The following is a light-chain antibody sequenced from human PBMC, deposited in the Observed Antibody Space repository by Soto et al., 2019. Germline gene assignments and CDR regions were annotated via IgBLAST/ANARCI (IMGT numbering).Light chain of an antibody. CDR3: HQYNNWPYT. Sequence: EIVMTQSPATLSVSPGERATLSCRASQSVSSNLAWYQQKPGQAPRLLIYGASTRATGIPARFSGSGSGTEFTLTISSLQSEDFAVYYCHQYNNWPYTFGQVTKLEIK. CDR1: QSVSSN. J-gene: IGKJ2*01. V-gene: IGKV3-15*01. CDR2: GAS.